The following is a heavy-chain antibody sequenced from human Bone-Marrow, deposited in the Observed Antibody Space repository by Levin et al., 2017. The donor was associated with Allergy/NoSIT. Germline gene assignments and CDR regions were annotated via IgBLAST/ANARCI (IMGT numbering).Heavy chain of an antibody. J-gene: IGHJ3*02. V-gene: IGHV4-39*07. CDR2: IYYSGST. CDR1: GGSISSSSYY. D-gene: IGHD4-17*01. Sequence: SQTLSLTCPVSGGSISSSSYYWGWIRQPPGKGLEWIGNIYYSGSTYYNPSLKSRVTISVDTSKNQFSLKLSSVTAADTAVYFCARTTMTPPYATFDIWGQGTMVTVSS. CDR3: ARTTMTPPYATFDI.